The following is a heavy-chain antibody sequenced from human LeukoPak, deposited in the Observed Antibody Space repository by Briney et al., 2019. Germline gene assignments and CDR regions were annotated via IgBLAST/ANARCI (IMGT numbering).Heavy chain of an antibody. CDR1: GGSMSRYY. V-gene: IGHV4-59*01. Sequence: SETLSLTCTVSGGSMSRYYWSWIRQPPGKGLEWIGYMYYSGSTKYDPSLKSRVTISVDTSKNQFSLKLSSVTAADTAVYYCARSSTGSYFDYWGQGTLVTVSS. D-gene: IGHD3-3*02. J-gene: IGHJ4*02. CDR2: MYYSGST. CDR3: ARSSTGSYFDY.